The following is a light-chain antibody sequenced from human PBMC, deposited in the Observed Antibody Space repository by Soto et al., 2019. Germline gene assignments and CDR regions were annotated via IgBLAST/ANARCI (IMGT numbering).Light chain of an antibody. CDR1: QSVSSNY. V-gene: IGKV3-20*01. J-gene: IGKJ5*01. CDR3: QHYGSSHSNT. CDR2: DVS. Sequence: EIVLTQSPGTLSLSPGERATLSCRASQSVSSNYLAWYQHKPGQAPRLLIYDVSSRATGTPDRFSSSGSGTDFTLAISRLEPEDFAVYYCQHYGSSHSNTFGQGTRLEMK.